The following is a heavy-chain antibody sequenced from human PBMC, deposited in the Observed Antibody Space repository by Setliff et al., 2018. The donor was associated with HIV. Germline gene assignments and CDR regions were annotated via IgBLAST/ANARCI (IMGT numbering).Heavy chain of an antibody. D-gene: IGHD4-17*01. CDR2: INPSRHNT. CDR3: ARNYGADSNYFDY. V-gene: IGHV1-2*02. Sequence: ASVKVSCKASADTFTNCLINWVRQAPGQGLEWMGWINPSRHNTIYAPRYQGRVTMTRDTSISTAYMELGGLRSDDTAVYYCARNYGADSNYFDYWGQGTLVTVSS. J-gene: IGHJ4*02. CDR1: ADTFTNCL.